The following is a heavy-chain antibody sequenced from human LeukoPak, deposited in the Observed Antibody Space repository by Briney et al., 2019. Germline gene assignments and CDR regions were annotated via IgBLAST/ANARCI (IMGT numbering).Heavy chain of an antibody. CDR2: INTHSGGT. CDR3: ARYNGYDYSLDH. V-gene: IGHV1-2*02. D-gene: IGHD5-12*01. Sequence: GASVKVSCKASGYTFTDYYIHWVRQAPGQGLEWMGWINTHSGGTNYEQNFQGRVTMTRETYITTAYMKLSSLRFDDTAVYFCARYNGYDYSLDHWGQGTLVTVSS. CDR1: GYTFTDYY. J-gene: IGHJ4*02.